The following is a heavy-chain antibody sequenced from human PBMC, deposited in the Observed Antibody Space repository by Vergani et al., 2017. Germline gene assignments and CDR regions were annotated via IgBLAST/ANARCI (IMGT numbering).Heavy chain of an antibody. CDR1: GYSISSGYY. D-gene: IGHD3-16*01. J-gene: IGHJ2*01. CDR3: ARDQDWGRYWYCDL. Sequence: QVQLQESGPGLVKPSETLSLTCAVSGYSISSGYYWGWIRQPPGKGLEWIGSIYHSGSPYYNPSLKSRVTISVDTSKNQFSLKLSSVTAADTAVYYCARDQDWGRYWYCDLWGRGTLVTVSS. V-gene: IGHV4-38-2*02. CDR2: IYHSGSP.